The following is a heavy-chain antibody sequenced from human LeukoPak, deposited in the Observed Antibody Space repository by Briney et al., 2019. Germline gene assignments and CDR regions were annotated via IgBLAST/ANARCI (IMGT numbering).Heavy chain of an antibody. CDR3: ARVARGVVTSNWFDP. V-gene: IGHV4-59*01. CDR1: GDSLNTYY. J-gene: IGHJ5*02. Sequence: SETLSLTCTVSGDSLNTYYWTWIRQTPGKELEWIGFVASSGTSNYNPSLKSRVSISIDTSKNQFSLALTSVTPADTAVYYCARVARGVVTSNWFDPWGQGTLVSVSS. CDR2: VASSGTS. D-gene: IGHD2-21*02.